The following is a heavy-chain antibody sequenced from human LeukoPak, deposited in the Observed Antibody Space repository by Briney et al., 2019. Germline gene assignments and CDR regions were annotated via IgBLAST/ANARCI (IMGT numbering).Heavy chain of an antibody. D-gene: IGHD2-15*01. J-gene: IGHJ4*02. Sequence: GESLRISCKGSGYSFTSYWISWVRQMPGKGLEWMGRIDLSDSYTNYSPSFQGHVTISADKSISTAYLQWSSLKASDTAMYYCARFQYCSGGSCYNYFDYWGQGTLVSVSS. CDR2: IDLSDSYT. CDR3: ARFQYCSGGSCYNYFDY. CDR1: GYSFTSYW. V-gene: IGHV5-10-1*01.